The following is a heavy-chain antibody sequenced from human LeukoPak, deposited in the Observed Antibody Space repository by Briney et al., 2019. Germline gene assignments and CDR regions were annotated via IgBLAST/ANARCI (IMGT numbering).Heavy chain of an antibody. J-gene: IGHJ4*02. D-gene: IGHD1-26*01. CDR2: ISYDGSNK. V-gene: IGHV3-30-3*01. Sequence: GRSLRLSCAASGFTFSSYAMHWVRQAPGKGLEWVAVISYDGSNKYYADSVKGRFTISRDNSKNTLYLQMNSLRAEDTAVYYCASLIVGATVFDYWGQGTLVTASS. CDR1: GFTFSSYA. CDR3: ASLIVGATVFDY.